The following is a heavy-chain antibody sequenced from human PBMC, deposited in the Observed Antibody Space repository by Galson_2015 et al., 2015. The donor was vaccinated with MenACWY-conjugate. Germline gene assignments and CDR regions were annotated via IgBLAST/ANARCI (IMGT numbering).Heavy chain of an antibody. CDR2: ISAYNGNT. D-gene: IGHD5-18*01. J-gene: IGHJ6*02. CDR3: ARTSAPPDTAMVNGLYYYYGMDV. CDR1: GYTFTSYG. V-gene: IGHV1-18*04. Sequence: QSGAEVKKPGASVKVSCKASGYTFTSYGISWVRQAPGQGLEWMGWISAYNGNTNYAQKLQGRVTMTTDTSTSTAYMELRSLRSDDTAVYYCARTSAPPDTAMVNGLYYYYGMDVWGQGTTVTVSS.